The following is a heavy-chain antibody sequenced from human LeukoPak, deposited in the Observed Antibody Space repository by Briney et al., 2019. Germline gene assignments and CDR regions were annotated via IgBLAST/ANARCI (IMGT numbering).Heavy chain of an antibody. J-gene: IGHJ6*03. CDR3: ARALVDAAMVTFGYYYYMDV. CDR2: IYTSGST. CDR1: GGSISSYY. D-gene: IGHD5-18*01. V-gene: IGHV4-4*07. Sequence: SETLPLTCTVSGGSISSYYWSWIRQPAGKGLEWIGRIYTSGSTNYNPSLKSRVTMSVDTSKNQFSLKLSSVTAADTAVYYCARALVDAAMVTFGYYYYMDVWGKGTTVTVSS.